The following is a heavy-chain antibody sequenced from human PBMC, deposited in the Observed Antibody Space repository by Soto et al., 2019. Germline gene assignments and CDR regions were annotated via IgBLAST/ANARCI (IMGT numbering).Heavy chain of an antibody. CDR2: IKSFNGDT. Sequence: XSVKVSCNASAYPFTGYYMHWARQSPGQGLEWMGWIKSFNGDTNYAQKFQGRVTLTRDTSISTAYMELSRLKSDDTAVYYCARVVSTHYDVLTGNWFDPWGQGTLVTVSS. D-gene: IGHD3-9*01. CDR1: AYPFTGYY. J-gene: IGHJ5*02. CDR3: ARVVSTHYDVLTGNWFDP. V-gene: IGHV1-2*02.